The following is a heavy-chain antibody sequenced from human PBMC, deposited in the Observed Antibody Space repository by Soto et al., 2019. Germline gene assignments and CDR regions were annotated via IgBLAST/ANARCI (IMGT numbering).Heavy chain of an antibody. CDR1: GGSISSSGFH. Sequence: SETLSLTCTVSGGSISSSGFHGGWIRQTPGKGLEWIGNISYSGTTNSNPSLKGRVTISVDTSKNQFSLKLRSVTAADTAVYYCARGLMVGPWGQGALVTVSS. D-gene: IGHD2-8*01. V-gene: IGHV4-39*07. CDR2: ISYSGTT. J-gene: IGHJ5*02. CDR3: ARGLMVGP.